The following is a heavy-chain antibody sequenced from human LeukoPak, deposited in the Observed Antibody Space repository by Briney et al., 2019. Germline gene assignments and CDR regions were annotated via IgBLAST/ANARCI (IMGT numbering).Heavy chain of an antibody. V-gene: IGHV3-7*01. CDR3: ARYGGLNTNIDY. CDR1: GCTFSNYW. Sequence: GGSPRLSNPSTGCTFSNYWMGWVRQAAGKGLEWVGNTKPDGSAEYYADSVRGRFTTSRDNANNLLYLQMNRLRAEYTDVYYCARYGGLNTNIDYWGQGTLVTVSS. D-gene: IGHD5-12*01. J-gene: IGHJ4*02. CDR2: TKPDGSAE.